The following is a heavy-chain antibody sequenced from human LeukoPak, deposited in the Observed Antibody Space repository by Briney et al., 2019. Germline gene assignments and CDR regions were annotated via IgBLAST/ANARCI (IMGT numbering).Heavy chain of an antibody. CDR3: AKGAGGGTTVFGSYYFDY. J-gene: IGHJ4*02. CDR1: GFTFSSYA. Sequence: GGSLRLSCAASGFTFSSYAMSWVRQAPGKGLEWVSAISGSGDSTYYADSVKGRFTISRDNSKNTLYLQMNSLRAEDTAVYYCAKGAGGGTTVFGSYYFDYWGQGTLVTVSS. CDR2: ISGSGDST. V-gene: IGHV3-23*01. D-gene: IGHD4-11*01.